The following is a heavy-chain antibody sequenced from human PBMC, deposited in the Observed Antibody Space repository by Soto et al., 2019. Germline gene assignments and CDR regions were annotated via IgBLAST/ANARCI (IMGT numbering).Heavy chain of an antibody. CDR3: AKGQGWFYDDDS. D-gene: IGHD2-15*01. Sequence: EVQLLESGGGLVQPGGSLRLSCAASGFTFSSYAMSWVRLAPGKGLEWFSSIGGSGGTYYADSVKGRFTISRDNSKNMLYLHRNSLRAEDTAMYYCAKGQGWFYDDDSWGQGTLVTVSS. CDR1: GFTFSSYA. CDR2: IGGSGGT. J-gene: IGHJ4*02. V-gene: IGHV3-23*01.